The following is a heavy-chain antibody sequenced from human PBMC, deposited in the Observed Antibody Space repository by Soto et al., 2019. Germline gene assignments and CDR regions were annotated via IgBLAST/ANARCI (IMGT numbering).Heavy chain of an antibody. Sequence: EVQLVESGGGLVQPGRSLRLSCAASGFTFDDYAMHWVRQAPGKGLEWVSGISWNSGSIGYEYSVKGRFTISRDNAMNSVYLQMNRLRGEDTALYYCAKEKRLELRMGGYLDYWGQGTLVTVSS. CDR2: ISWNSGSI. V-gene: IGHV3-9*01. J-gene: IGHJ4*02. CDR3: AKEKRLELRMGGYLDY. D-gene: IGHD1-7*01. CDR1: GFTFDDYA.